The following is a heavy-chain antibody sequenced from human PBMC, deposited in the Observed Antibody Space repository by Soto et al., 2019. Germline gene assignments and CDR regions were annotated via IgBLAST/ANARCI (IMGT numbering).Heavy chain of an antibody. D-gene: IGHD4-17*01. CDR3: ARTTAVPNTLRSRYFFDY. V-gene: IGHV4-61*01. CDR2: VYYSGTT. Sequence: QVQLQESGPGLLKPSETLSLTCSVSGGSVSNKTYYWSWIRQPPGKRLEWIGYVYYSGTTNYNPSLKSRVTISVDLSKIQFSLRLSSVTTADTALYYCARTTAVPNTLRSRYFFDYWGQGTLVTVSS. J-gene: IGHJ4*02. CDR1: GGSVSNKTYY.